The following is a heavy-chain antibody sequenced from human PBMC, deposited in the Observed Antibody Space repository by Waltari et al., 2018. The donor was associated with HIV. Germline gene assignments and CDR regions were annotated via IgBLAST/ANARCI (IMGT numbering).Heavy chain of an antibody. J-gene: IGHJ4*02. D-gene: IGHD5-18*01. CDR2: ISWNSGSI. Sequence: EVQLVESGGGLVQPGRSLRLSCAASGFPFDDYAIHWLRQAPGKGLEWVSGISWNSGSIGYADSVKGRFTISRDNAKNSLYLQMNSLRAEDTALYYCAKDSTAMAIDYWGQGTLVTVSS. CDR1: GFPFDDYA. V-gene: IGHV3-9*01. CDR3: AKDSTAMAIDY.